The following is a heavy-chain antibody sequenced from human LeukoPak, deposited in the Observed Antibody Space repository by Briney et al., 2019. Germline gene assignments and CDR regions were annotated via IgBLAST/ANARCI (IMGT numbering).Heavy chain of an antibody. Sequence: SETLSLTCTVSGGSISSSSYYWGWIRQPRGKGLEWIGSIYYSGSTYYNPSLKSRVTISVNTSKNQFSLKLSSVTAADTAVYYCARHAGHYDFWSVNWFDPWGQGTLVTVSS. CDR3: ARHAGHYDFWSVNWFDP. V-gene: IGHV4-39*01. D-gene: IGHD3-3*01. CDR2: IYYSGST. J-gene: IGHJ5*02. CDR1: GGSISSSSYY.